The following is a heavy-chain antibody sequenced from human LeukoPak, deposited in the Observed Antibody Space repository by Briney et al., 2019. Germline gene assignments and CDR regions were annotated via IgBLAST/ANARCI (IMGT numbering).Heavy chain of an antibody. CDR1: GVSISSSY. V-gene: IGHV4-59*08. CDR2: IYYSGST. CDR3: ARQGPLTTAVTTRTNPFDY. D-gene: IGHD4-11*01. J-gene: IGHJ4*02. Sequence: SSETLSLTCTVSGVSISSSYWSWIRQPPGKGLEWIGYIYYSGSTNYTPSLKSRVTISVDTSKNQFSLKLSSVTAADTAVYYCARQGPLTTAVTTRTNPFDYWGQGTLVTVSS.